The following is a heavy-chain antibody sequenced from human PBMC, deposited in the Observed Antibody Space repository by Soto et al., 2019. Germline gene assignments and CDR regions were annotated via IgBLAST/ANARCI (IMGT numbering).Heavy chain of an antibody. D-gene: IGHD3-10*01. CDR3: ARARMVRGIIYYYGMDV. V-gene: IGHV4-31*03. CDR2: IYYSGST. Sequence: SETLSLTCTVSGGSISSDGNYWSWIRQHPGKGLEWIGYIYYSGSTNYNPSLKSRVTISVDTSKNQFSLKLNSVTAADTAVYYCARARMVRGIIYYYGMDVWGQGTTVPSP. J-gene: IGHJ6*02. CDR1: GGSISSDGNY.